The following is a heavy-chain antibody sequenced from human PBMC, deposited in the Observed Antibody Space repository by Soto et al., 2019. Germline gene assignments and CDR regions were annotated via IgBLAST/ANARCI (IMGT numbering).Heavy chain of an antibody. CDR1: GDSISSSY. Sequence: SETLSLTCSVSGDSISSSYWSWIRQPPGKGLEWIGYIYYSGSTNYNPSLKSRVTISLDTSKNQFSLKVSSVTAADTAVYYCARGYDWFDPGGQGTLVTVS. CDR2: IYYSGST. J-gene: IGHJ5*02. D-gene: IGHD5-12*01. V-gene: IGHV4-59*01. CDR3: ARGYDWFDP.